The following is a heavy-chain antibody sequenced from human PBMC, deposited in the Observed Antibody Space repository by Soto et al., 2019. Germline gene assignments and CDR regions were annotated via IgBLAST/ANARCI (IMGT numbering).Heavy chain of an antibody. CDR1: GFTFSNAW. Sequence: VGSLRLSCAASGFTFSNAWINWVRQAPGEGLEWVGRIKSKTDGGTTDYAAPVKGRFTISRDDSKNTLSLQMNSLKTEDTAVYYCTMATRDYYYGMDVWGQGTTVTVSS. J-gene: IGHJ6*02. CDR3: TMATRDYYYGMDV. CDR2: IKSKTDGGTT. V-gene: IGHV3-15*07.